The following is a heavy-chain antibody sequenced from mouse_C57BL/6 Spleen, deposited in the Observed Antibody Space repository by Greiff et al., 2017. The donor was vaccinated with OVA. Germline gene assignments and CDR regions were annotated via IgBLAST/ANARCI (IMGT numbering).Heavy chain of an antibody. CDR1: GYTFTDYY. J-gene: IGHJ3*01. V-gene: IGHV1-26*01. CDR2: INPNNGGT. Sequence: EVQLQQSGPELVKPGASVKISCKASGYTFTDYYMNWVKQSHGKSLEWIGDINPNNGGTSYNQKFKGKATLTVDKSSSTAYMELRSLTSEDSAVYYCARHYDYDLAWFAYWGQGTLVTVSA. CDR3: ARHYDYDLAWFAY. D-gene: IGHD2-4*01.